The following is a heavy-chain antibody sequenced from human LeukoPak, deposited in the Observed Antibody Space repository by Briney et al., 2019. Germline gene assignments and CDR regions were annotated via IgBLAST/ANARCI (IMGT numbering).Heavy chain of an antibody. CDR2: INPSGGST. D-gene: IGHD5-18*01. J-gene: IGHJ4*02. Sequence: ASVKVSCTASGYTFTSYYMHWVRQAPGQGLEWMGIINPSGGSTTYAQKFQGRVAMTRDTSTSTVYMELSSLRSEDTAVYYCARDLTRYNFAYWGQGTLVTVSS. CDR1: GYTFTSYY. CDR3: ARDLTRYNFAY. V-gene: IGHV1-46*01.